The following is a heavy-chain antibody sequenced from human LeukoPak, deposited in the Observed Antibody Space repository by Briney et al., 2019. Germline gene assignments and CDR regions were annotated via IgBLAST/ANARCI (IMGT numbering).Heavy chain of an antibody. J-gene: IGHJ6*03. CDR3: GKESGALGAPLYDY. D-gene: IGHD3-3*01. Sequence: GGSLRLSCSASGFTFSSYTMRWVRQAPGKGREGVSTITTSDCNTYYADAVKGRFTVSRDNSKNTLFLQMNSLRAENMAVYYRGKESGALGAPLYDYRGTGITVT. CDR1: GFTFSSYT. V-gene: IGHV3-23*01. CDR2: ITTSDCNT.